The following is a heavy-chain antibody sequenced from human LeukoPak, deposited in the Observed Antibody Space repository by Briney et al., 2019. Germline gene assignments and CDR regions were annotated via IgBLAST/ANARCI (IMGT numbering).Heavy chain of an antibody. CDR3: ARELRYDNPGD. Sequence: PGGSLRLSCAASGFTFSSYAMHWVRQAPGKGLEWVAVISYDGSNKYYADSVKGRFTISRDHSKNTLYLQMNSLRAEDTAVYYCARELRYDNPGDWGQGTLVTVSS. J-gene: IGHJ4*02. CDR2: ISYDGSNK. D-gene: IGHD3-10*01. CDR1: GFTFSSYA. V-gene: IGHV3-30-3*01.